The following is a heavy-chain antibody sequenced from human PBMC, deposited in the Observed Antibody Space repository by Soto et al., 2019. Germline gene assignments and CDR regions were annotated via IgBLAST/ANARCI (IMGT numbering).Heavy chain of an antibody. J-gene: IGHJ3*02. CDR2: IKSNTDGGAA. CDR1: GLTFSNAW. CDR3: ATEQRHSSGWRGAFDM. Sequence: EVQLVESGGGLVEPGGSLRLSCSVSGLTFSNAWLGWVRQAPGKGLEWNGRIKSNTDGGAADYAAAVKGRFTISRDDSRDSLYLQMKSLKTEDTALYYCATEQRHSSGWRGAFDMWGQGTVVTVSS. V-gene: IGHV3-15*01. D-gene: IGHD6-19*01.